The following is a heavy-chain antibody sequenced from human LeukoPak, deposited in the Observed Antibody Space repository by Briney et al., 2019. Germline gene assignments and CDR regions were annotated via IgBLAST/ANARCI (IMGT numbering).Heavy chain of an antibody. CDR3: ASQPYYDFWSGYSYYHYGMDV. V-gene: IGHV4-30-4*01. CDR1: GGSISSGDYY. D-gene: IGHD3-3*01. Sequence: SSETLSLTCTVSGGSISSGDYYWSWIRQPPGKGLEWIGYIYYSGSTYYNPSLKSRVTISVDTSKNQCSLKLSSVTAADTAVYYCASQPYYDFWSGYSYYHYGMDVWGQGTTVTVSS. J-gene: IGHJ6*02. CDR2: IYYSGST.